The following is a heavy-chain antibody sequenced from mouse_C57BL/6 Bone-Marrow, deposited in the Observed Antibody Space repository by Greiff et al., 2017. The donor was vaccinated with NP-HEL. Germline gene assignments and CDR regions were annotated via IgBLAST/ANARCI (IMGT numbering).Heavy chain of an antibody. CDR1: GFSLTSYA. CDR2: IWPGGGT. V-gene: IGHV2-9-1*01. Sequence: VQLQQSGPGLVAPSQSLSITCTVSGFSLTSYAISWVRQPPGKGLEWLGVIWPGGGTNYNSALNSRLSISKDNSKSKVFLKMNSLQTDDTARYYCAKLDSSGYVDYWGQGTSVTVSS. D-gene: IGHD3-2*02. CDR3: AKLDSSGYVDY. J-gene: IGHJ4*01.